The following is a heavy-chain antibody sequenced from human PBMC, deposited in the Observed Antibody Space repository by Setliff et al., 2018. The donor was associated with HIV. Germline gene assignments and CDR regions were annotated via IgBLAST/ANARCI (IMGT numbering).Heavy chain of an antibody. Sequence: SETLSLTCIVSGASISSDTWSWIRQPPGKGLQWIGFIYNSEMINYNPSLKSRVSMSLDTSKTQFSLKLSSLTAADTAVYYCARGRTGHDYWGQGTLVTVSS. J-gene: IGHJ4*02. CDR3: ARGRTGHDY. CDR1: GASISSDT. CDR2: IYNSEMI. V-gene: IGHV4-59*01.